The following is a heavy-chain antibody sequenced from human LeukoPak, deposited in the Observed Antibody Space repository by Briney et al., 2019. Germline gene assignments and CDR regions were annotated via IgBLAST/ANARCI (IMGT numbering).Heavy chain of an antibody. Sequence: ASVKVSCKASGYTFTKYSMHCVRQAPGQRPEWMGCINTGNGNTRYSQNFQGRLSITRDTSASTVYMELSSLRSEDTAVYYCARDHYYGSGIYNYFDNWGQGTLVTVSS. V-gene: IGHV1-3*04. CDR1: GYTFTKYS. CDR3: ARDHYYGSGIYNYFDN. CDR2: INTGNGNT. D-gene: IGHD3-10*01. J-gene: IGHJ4*02.